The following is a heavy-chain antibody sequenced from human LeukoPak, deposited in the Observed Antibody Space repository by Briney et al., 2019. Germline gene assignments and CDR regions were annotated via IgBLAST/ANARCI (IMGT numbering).Heavy chain of an antibody. Sequence: ASVKVSCKASGHTFTVYYIHWVRQAPGQGLEWMGWISPNSGGTKYAQNFQGRVTMTRDTSISTAYMELSSLRSDDTAVYYCVKNGGSYYVDYWGQETPVTVSS. CDR2: ISPNSGGT. CDR1: GHTFTVYY. J-gene: IGHJ4*02. D-gene: IGHD3-10*01. V-gene: IGHV1-2*02. CDR3: VKNGGSYYVDY.